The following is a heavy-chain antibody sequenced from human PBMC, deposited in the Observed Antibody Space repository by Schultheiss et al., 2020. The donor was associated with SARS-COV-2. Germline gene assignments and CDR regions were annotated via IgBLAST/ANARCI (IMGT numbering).Heavy chain of an antibody. D-gene: IGHD5-12*01. J-gene: IGHJ3*02. CDR3: ARRVATIPGGAFDI. Sequence: SETLSLTCTVSGGSISGSRGYWGWIRQPPGKGLEWIGSIFYSGGTYYNPSLKSRVTTSADTSRNQFSLRLRSVTAADTAVYYCARRVATIPGGAFDIWGQGTVVTVSS. V-gene: IGHV4-39*01. CDR2: IFYSGGT. CDR1: GGSISGSRGY.